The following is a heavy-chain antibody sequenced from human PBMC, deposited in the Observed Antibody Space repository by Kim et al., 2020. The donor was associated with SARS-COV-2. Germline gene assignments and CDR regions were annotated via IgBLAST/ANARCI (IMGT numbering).Heavy chain of an antibody. CDR2: MNPNSGNT. V-gene: IGHV1-8*01. CDR3: ARGLRFLEWLFHHYYYYGMDV. D-gene: IGHD3-3*01. J-gene: IGHJ6*02. Sequence: ASVKVSCKASGYTFTSYDINWVRQATGQGLEWMGWMNPNSGNTGYAQKFQGRVTMTRNTSISTAYMELSSLRSEDTAVYYCARGLRFLEWLFHHYYYYGMDVWGQGTTVTVSS. CDR1: GYTFTSYD.